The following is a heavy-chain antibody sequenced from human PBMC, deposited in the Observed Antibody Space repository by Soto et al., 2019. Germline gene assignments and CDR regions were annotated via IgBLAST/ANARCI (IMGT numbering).Heavy chain of an antibody. CDR2: IYYDGST. D-gene: IGHD6-19*01. Sequence: SETLSLTCTVSGGSISSYYWSWIRQPPGKGLEWIGYIYYDGSTSYNPSLRSRVTIPVDTSKNQFSLILSSVTSADTAVYYCARDQLSRGLYVWFDPWGQGTLVTVSS. J-gene: IGHJ5*02. V-gene: IGHV4-59*01. CDR3: ARDQLSRGLYVWFDP. CDR1: GGSISSYY.